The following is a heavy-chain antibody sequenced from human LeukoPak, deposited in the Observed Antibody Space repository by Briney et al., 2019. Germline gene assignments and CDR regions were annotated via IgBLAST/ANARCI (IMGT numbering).Heavy chain of an antibody. CDR3: ARRIAVGWFDP. CDR2: IFYSGST. CDR1: GGSISDYY. Sequence: KPSETLSLTCTVSGGSISDYYWSWIRQPPGKGLEWIGYIFYSGSTNYNPSLKGRVTISVDTSKSQFSLKLSSVTAADTAVYYCARRIAVGWFDPWGQGTLVTVSS. D-gene: IGHD6-19*01. J-gene: IGHJ5*02. V-gene: IGHV4-59*01.